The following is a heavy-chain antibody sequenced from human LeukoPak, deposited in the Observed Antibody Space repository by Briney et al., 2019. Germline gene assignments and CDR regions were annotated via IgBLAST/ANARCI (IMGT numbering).Heavy chain of an antibody. Sequence: PGGSLRLSCAASGFTFSSYSMNWVRQAPGKGLEWVSGITGNGNSISYADSVKGRFAISRDNTKNSLYLQMTSLKVEDTALYYCVKDGSYIAFDIWGLGTMVTVSS. D-gene: IGHD3-10*01. CDR1: GFTFSSYS. V-gene: IGHV3-20*04. J-gene: IGHJ3*02. CDR2: ITGNGNSI. CDR3: VKDGSYIAFDI.